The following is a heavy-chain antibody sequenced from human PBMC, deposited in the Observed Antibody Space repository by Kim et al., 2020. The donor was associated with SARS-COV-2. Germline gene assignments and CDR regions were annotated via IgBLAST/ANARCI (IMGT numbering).Heavy chain of an antibody. Sequence: GESLKISCKGSGYSFTSYWISWVRQMPGKGLEWMGRIDPSDSYTNYSPSFQGHVTISADKSISTAYLQWSSLKASDTAMYYCARRAVVAATPYAFDIWGQGTMVTVSS. CDR1: GYSFTSYW. V-gene: IGHV5-10-1*01. J-gene: IGHJ3*02. D-gene: IGHD2-15*01. CDR3: ARRAVVAATPYAFDI. CDR2: IDPSDSYT.